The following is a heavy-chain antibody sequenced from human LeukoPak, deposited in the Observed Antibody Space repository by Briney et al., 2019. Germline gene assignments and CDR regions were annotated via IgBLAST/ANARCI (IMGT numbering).Heavy chain of an antibody. J-gene: IGHJ4*02. CDR1: GFTFSNAW. Sequence: GGSLRLSCAASGFTFSNAWMSLVRQAPGKGLEWVGRIKSKTDGGTTDYAAPVKGRFTISRDDSKNTLYLQMNSLKTEDTAVYYCTTGTAMVPFDYWGQGTLVTVSS. V-gene: IGHV3-15*01. CDR3: TTGTAMVPFDY. D-gene: IGHD5-18*01. CDR2: IKSKTDGGTT.